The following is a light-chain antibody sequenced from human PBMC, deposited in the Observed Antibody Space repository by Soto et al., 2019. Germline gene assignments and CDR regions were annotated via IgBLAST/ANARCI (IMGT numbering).Light chain of an antibody. Sequence: EIVLTQSPGTLSLSPGERATLSCRASQSVSSSYLAWYQQKPGQAPRLLIYDASSRATGIPDRFSGSGSGTDFTLTISRLEPEDCAVYFCQQYGSSPWTFGQGIKVEIK. CDR3: QQYGSSPWT. V-gene: IGKV3-20*01. CDR2: DAS. CDR1: QSVSSSY. J-gene: IGKJ1*01.